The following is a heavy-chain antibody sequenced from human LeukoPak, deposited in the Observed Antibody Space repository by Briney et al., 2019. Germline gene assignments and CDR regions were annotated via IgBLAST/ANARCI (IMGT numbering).Heavy chain of an antibody. Sequence: PGGSLRLSCAASGFTFSSYGMHWVRQAPGKGLEWAAVIWYDGSNKYYADSVKGRFTISRDNSKNTLYLQMNSLRAEDTAVYYCARAPYSSSWYLDYWGQGTLVTVSS. CDR2: IWYDGSNK. V-gene: IGHV3-33*01. D-gene: IGHD6-13*01. CDR1: GFTFSSYG. CDR3: ARAPYSSSWYLDY. J-gene: IGHJ4*02.